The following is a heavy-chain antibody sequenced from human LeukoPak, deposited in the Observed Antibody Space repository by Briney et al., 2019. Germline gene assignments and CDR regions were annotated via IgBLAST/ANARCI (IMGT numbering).Heavy chain of an antibody. V-gene: IGHV3-23*01. CDR3: AKDQVLAGSSYYNFDY. CDR2: ISGSGDST. D-gene: IGHD3-3*01. CDR1: EFTFSNYD. Sequence: GGSLRLSCAASEFTFSNYDMSWVRQAPGQGLEWVSTISGSGDSTFYADSVKGRFTISRDNSKNTLYLQMNSLRVEDTAVYYCAKDQVLAGSSYYNFDYWGQGTLVTVSS. J-gene: IGHJ4*02.